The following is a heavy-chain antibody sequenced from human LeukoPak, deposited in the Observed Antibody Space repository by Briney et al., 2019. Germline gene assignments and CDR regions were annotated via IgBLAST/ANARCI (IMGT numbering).Heavy chain of an antibody. J-gene: IGHJ6*03. D-gene: IGHD5-12*01. CDR3: ARGLVTTPTYYYYYYYMDV. CDR1: GGSFSGYY. CDR2: INHSGST. Sequence: SETLSLTCAVYGGSFSGYYWSWIRQPPGKGLEWIGEINHSGSTNYNPSLKSRVTISVDTSKNQFSLKLSSVTAADTAVYYCARGLVTTPTYYYYYYYMDVWGKGTTVTVSS. V-gene: IGHV4-34*01.